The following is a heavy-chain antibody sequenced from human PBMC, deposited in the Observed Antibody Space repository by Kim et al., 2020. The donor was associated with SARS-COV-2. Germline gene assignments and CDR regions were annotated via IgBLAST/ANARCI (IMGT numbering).Heavy chain of an antibody. CDR1: GFTVSSNY. CDR3: AREAPHSSSWTY. D-gene: IGHD6-13*01. V-gene: IGHV3-53*01. Sequence: GGSLRLSCAASGFTVSSNYMSWVRQAPGKGLEWVSVIYSGGSTYYADSVKGRFTISRDNSKNTLYLQMNSLRAEDTAVYYCAREAPHSSSWTYWGQGTLVTVSS. CDR2: IYSGGST. J-gene: IGHJ4*02.